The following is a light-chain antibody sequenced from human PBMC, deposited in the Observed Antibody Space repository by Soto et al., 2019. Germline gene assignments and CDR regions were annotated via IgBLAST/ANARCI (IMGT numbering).Light chain of an antibody. CDR2: LGS. CDR1: QSLLHSNGYNY. J-gene: IGKJ1*01. V-gene: IGKV2-28*01. CDR3: RQALQTRWT. Sequence: DIVMTQSPLSLPVTPGEPASISCRSSQSLLHSNGYNYLDWYLQKPGQSPQLLIYLGSNRASGVPDRFSGSGSGTDFTLKISRVEAEDVGVYYCRQALQTRWTFGQGTKVAIK.